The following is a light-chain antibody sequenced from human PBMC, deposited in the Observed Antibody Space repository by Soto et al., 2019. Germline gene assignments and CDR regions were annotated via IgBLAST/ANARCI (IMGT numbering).Light chain of an antibody. J-gene: IGKJ1*01. CDR2: GAS. V-gene: IGKV3-15*01. CDR1: QSVSSN. CDR3: QQYNNWPWT. Sequence: EIVMTQSQATLSVSPGERATLSCRANQSVSSNLAWYQQKPGQAPRLLIYGASTRATGIPARFSGSGSGTEITLTISSLQSEDFAVYYSQQYNNWPWTFGQGTKVEIK.